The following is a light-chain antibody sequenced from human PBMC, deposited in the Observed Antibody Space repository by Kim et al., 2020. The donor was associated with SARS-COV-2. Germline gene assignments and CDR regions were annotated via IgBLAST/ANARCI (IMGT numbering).Light chain of an antibody. CDR1: TRYVGGYIV. J-gene: IGLJ1*01. V-gene: IGLV2-8*01. CDR3: SSYADNSKYV. Sequence: SVTISFTGATRYVGGYIVVSWYQQHPGKAPKRIIFEVSQRPSGVPDRFSGSKSGNTASLTVSGLQAEDEADYYCSSYADNSKYVFGTGTKVTVL. CDR2: EVS.